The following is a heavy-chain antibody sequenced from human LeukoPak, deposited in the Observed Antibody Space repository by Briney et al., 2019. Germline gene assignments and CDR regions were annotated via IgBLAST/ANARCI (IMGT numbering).Heavy chain of an antibody. CDR3: AIRNSITIFGVVIAYMDV. V-gene: IGHV4-61*05. D-gene: IGHD3-3*01. CDR2: VYTSGST. J-gene: IGHJ6*03. Sequence: SETLSLTCAVSGGSISSNSYYWGWIRQPPGKGLEWIGRVYTSGSTNYNPSLKSRVTMSIDTSKNQFSLKLSSVTAADTAVYYCAIRNSITIFGVVIAYMDVWGKGTTVTVSS. CDR1: GGSISSNSYY.